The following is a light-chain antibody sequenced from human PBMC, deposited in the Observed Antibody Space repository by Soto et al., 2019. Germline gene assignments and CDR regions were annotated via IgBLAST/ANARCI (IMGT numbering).Light chain of an antibody. J-gene: IGKJ1*01. CDR1: ESVSRN. CDR2: DAS. Sequence: EVVMTQSPATLSVSPGERATLSCRASESVSRNLAWYQQKPGQAPRLLIYDASTRATGIPDRLSGGGSGTEFTLTISSLQSEDFVVYYCQQYGGSPRTFGQGTKVEVK. CDR3: QQYGGSPRT. V-gene: IGKV3-15*01.